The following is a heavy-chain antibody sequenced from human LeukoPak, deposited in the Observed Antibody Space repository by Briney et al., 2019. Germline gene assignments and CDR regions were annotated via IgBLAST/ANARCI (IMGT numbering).Heavy chain of an antibody. CDR3: ARDHRQLFDY. J-gene: IGHJ4*02. D-gene: IGHD5-18*01. Sequence: GGSLRLSCAASGFTFSDYYMSWVRQAPGKGLEWVSYISSSGSTKNYADSVKGRFTISRDNAKNSLYLQINSLRAQDTAVYYCARDHRQLFDYWGQGTLVTVSS. CDR2: ISSSGSTK. CDR1: GFTFSDYY. V-gene: IGHV3-11*01.